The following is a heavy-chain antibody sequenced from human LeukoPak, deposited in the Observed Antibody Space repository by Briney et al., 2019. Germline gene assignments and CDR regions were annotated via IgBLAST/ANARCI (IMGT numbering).Heavy chain of an antibody. CDR3: ARDGYYYDSSGYYYADGAFDI. V-gene: IGHV4-4*08. J-gene: IGHJ3*02. CDR1: GGSITSFP. CDR2: IYSSGST. Sequence: PSETLSLTCTVSGGSITSFPWSWIRQSPGKGLEWIGYIYSSGSTNYNPSLKSRVTISVDTSKNQFSLKLSSVTAADTAVYYCARDGYYYDSSGYYYADGAFDIWGQGTMVTVSS. D-gene: IGHD3-22*01.